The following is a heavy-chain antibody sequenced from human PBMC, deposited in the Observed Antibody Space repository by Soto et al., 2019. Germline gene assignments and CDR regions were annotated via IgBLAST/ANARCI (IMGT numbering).Heavy chain of an antibody. CDR1: GGTFSSYA. D-gene: IGHD3-3*01. CDR3: ASDGLGITIFGGPLKRCAFDI. CDR2: IIPIFGTA. V-gene: IGHV1-69*13. Sequence: SVKVSCKASGGTFSSYAISWVRQAPGQGLEWMGGIIPIFGTANYAQKFQGRVTITADESTSTAYMELSSLRSEDTAVYYCASDGLGITIFGGPLKRCAFDIWGQGTMVTVSS. J-gene: IGHJ3*02.